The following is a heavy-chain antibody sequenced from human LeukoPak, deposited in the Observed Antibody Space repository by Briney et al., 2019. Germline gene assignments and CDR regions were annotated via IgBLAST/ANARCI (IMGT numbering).Heavy chain of an antibody. CDR1: GFTFSTYA. D-gene: IGHD1-26*01. J-gene: IGHJ4*02. CDR2: ISRSGGST. CDR3: AKDRVDEVGATNYFDY. Sequence: PGGSLRLSCAASGFTFSTYAMNWVRQAPGKGLEWVSAISRSGGSTYYADSVKGRFTISRDNSKNTLYLQMNSLRAEDTAVYYCAKDRVDEVGATNYFDYWGQGTLVTVSS. V-gene: IGHV3-23*01.